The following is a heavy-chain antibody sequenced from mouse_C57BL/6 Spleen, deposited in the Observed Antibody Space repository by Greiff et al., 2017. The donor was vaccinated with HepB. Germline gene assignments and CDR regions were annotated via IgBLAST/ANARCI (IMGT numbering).Heavy chain of an antibody. CDR2: IYPSDSET. D-gene: IGHD3-3*01. CDR3: AREGGRVYFDY. Sequence: QVQLQQPGAELVRPGSSVKLSCKASGYTFTSYWMDWVKQRPGQGLEWIGNIYPSDSETHYNQKFKDKATLTVDKSSSTAYMQLSSLTSEDSAVYYCAREGGRVYFDYWGQGTTLTVSS. J-gene: IGHJ2*01. V-gene: IGHV1-61*01. CDR1: GYTFTSYW.